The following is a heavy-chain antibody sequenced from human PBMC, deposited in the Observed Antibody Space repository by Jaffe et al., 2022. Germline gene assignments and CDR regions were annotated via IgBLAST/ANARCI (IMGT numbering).Heavy chain of an antibody. CDR2: INPSGGST. D-gene: IGHD2-2*01. CDR3: AREMHDDWGDVVVVPAAMPHDAFDI. Sequence: QVQLVQSGAEVKKPGASVKVSCKASGYTFTSYYMHWVRQAPGQGLEWMGIINPSGGSTSYAQKFQGRVTMTRDTSTSTVYMELSSLRSEDTAVYYCAREMHDDWGDVVVVPAAMPHDAFDIWGQGTMVTVSS. J-gene: IGHJ3*02. CDR1: GYTFTSYY. V-gene: IGHV1-46*01.